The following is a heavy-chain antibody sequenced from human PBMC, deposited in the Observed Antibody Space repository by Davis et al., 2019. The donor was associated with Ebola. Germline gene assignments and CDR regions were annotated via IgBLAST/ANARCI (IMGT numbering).Heavy chain of an antibody. J-gene: IGHJ6*03. Sequence: PSETLSLTCAVSGGSLSAYSCACIRQPPGKGLETIGEITRGGSTSYTPSLTSRVTISVDTSTSQCSLKLTSVTAADTGTYYCARESKARSYFYYYLEVWGQGTTVTVS. V-gene: IGHV4-34*01. D-gene: IGHD6-6*01. CDR3: ARESKARSYFYYYLEV. CDR2: ITRGGST. CDR1: GGSLSAYS.